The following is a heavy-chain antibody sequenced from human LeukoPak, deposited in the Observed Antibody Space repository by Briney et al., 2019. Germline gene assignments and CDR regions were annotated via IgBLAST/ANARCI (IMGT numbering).Heavy chain of an antibody. CDR2: IIPIFGTA. V-gene: IGHV1-69*13. D-gene: IGHD2-2*01. CDR3: ARDLKYCSSTSCYSSHNDWFDP. CDR1: GGTFSSYA. Sequence: GASVKVSCKASGGTFSSYAISWVRQAPGQGLEWMGGIIPIFGTANYAQKFQGRVTITADESTSTAYMELSSLRSEDTAVYYCARDLKYCSSTSCYSSHNDWFDPWGQGTLVTVSS. J-gene: IGHJ5*02.